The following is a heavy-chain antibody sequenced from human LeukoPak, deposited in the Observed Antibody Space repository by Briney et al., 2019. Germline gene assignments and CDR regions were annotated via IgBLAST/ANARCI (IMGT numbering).Heavy chain of an antibody. J-gene: IGHJ3*02. Sequence: GGSLRLSCAASGFTFSSYGMHWVRQAPGKGLEWVAVIWYDGSNKYYADSVKGRFTISRDNFKNTLYLQMNSLRAEDTAVYYCAKDGSSWYGDAFDIWGQGTMVTVSS. V-gene: IGHV3-33*06. CDR3: AKDGSSWYGDAFDI. CDR1: GFTFSSYG. CDR2: IWYDGSNK. D-gene: IGHD6-13*01.